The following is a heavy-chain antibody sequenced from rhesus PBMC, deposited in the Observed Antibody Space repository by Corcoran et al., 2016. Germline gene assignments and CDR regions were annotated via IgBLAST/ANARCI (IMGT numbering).Heavy chain of an antibody. CDR1: GYSISSGYG. J-gene: IGHJ5-2*02. CDR2: IYGGSGST. CDR3: ARSTRNSLDV. V-gene: IGHV4-127*01. Sequence: QVQLQESGPGLVKPSETLSLTCAVSGYSISSGYGWGWIRQPPGKGLEWIGQIYGGSGSTYDTPSLKSRVTVSKDTSKNQFSLKLSSVTAADTAVYYCARSTRNSLDVWGRGVLVTVSS.